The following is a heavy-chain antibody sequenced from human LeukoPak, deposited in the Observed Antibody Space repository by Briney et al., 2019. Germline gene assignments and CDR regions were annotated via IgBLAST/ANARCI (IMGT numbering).Heavy chain of an antibody. CDR3: AKDPPDYDFWSGYPAY. D-gene: IGHD3-3*01. CDR2: ISGSGGST. V-gene: IGHV3-23*01. Sequence: GGSLRLSCAASGFTFSSYAMSWVRQAPGKGLEWVSAISGSGGSTYYADSVKGRFTISRDNSKNTLYLQMNSLRAEDTAVYYCAKDPPDYDFWSGYPAYWGQGTLVTVSS. J-gene: IGHJ4*02. CDR1: GFTFSSYA.